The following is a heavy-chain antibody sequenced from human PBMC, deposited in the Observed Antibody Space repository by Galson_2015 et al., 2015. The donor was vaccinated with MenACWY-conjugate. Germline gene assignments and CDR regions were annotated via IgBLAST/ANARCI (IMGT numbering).Heavy chain of an antibody. CDR2: IYYSGST. Sequence: SETLSLTCTVSGGSISSYYWSWIRQPPGKGLEWIGYIYYSGSTNYNPSLKSRVTISVDTSKNQFSLKLSSVTAADTAVYYCARGGYDSSGYYSYWYFDLWGRGTLVTVSS. CDR3: ARGGYDSSGYYSYWYFDL. CDR1: GGSISSYY. V-gene: IGHV4-59*01. J-gene: IGHJ2*01. D-gene: IGHD3-22*01.